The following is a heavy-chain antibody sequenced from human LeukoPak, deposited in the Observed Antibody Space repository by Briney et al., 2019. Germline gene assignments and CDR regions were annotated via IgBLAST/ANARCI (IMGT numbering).Heavy chain of an antibody. CDR2: IYWDDDK. J-gene: IGHJ4*02. V-gene: IGHV2-5*02. Sequence: SGPTLVKPTQPLTLTCTFSGFSLSTSGVGVGWIRQPPGKAPEWLALIYWDDDKRYSPSLKSRLTITKDTSKNQVVLTMTNVDPLDTATYYCANRRGTSGWSEGYFDYWGQGTLVTVSS. D-gene: IGHD6-19*01. CDR1: GFSLSTSGVG. CDR3: ANRRGTSGWSEGYFDY.